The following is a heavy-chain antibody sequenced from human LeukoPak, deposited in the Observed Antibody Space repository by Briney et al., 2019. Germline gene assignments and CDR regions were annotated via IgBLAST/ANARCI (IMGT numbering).Heavy chain of an antibody. CDR3: ARLGVVPAAMRFVDFYYGMDV. Sequence: SETLSLTCAVYGGSFSGYYWSWIRQPPGKGLEWIGYIYYSGSTNYNPSLKSRVTISVDTSKNQFSLKLSSVTAADTAVYYCARLGVVPAAMRFVDFYYGMDVWGQGTTVTVSS. J-gene: IGHJ6*02. D-gene: IGHD2-2*01. V-gene: IGHV4-59*08. CDR2: IYYSGST. CDR1: GGSFSGYY.